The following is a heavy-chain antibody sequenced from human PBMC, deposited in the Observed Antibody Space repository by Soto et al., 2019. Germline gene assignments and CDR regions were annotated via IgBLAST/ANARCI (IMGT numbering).Heavy chain of an antibody. Sequence: VQLVESGGGLVQPGGSLRLSCVVSGLTFRSYWMSWVRQAPGKGLEWVANINQDGSESYYVDSVKGRFTISRDNDKNSLSLQMTSLRAEDTAVYYCARPARECSSPGCANWGQGTLVTVSS. V-gene: IGHV3-7*01. CDR3: ARPARECSSPGCAN. D-gene: IGHD2-2*01. CDR2: INQDGSES. J-gene: IGHJ4*02. CDR1: GLTFRSYW.